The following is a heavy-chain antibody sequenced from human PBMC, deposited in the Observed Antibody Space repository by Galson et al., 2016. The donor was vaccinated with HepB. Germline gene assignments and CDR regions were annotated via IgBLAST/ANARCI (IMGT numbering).Heavy chain of an antibody. CDR1: GGSISSYY. Sequence: LSLTCIVSGGSISSYYWSWIRQPPGKGLEWIGYIHSSGSTNYNPSLKSRVTISVDTSKNQFSLKLSSVTAADTAVYYCARYTPIVRGVVLGFDNWGQGTLVTVSS. CDR2: IHSSGST. D-gene: IGHD3-10*01. J-gene: IGHJ4*02. V-gene: IGHV4-59*01. CDR3: ARYTPIVRGVVLGFDN.